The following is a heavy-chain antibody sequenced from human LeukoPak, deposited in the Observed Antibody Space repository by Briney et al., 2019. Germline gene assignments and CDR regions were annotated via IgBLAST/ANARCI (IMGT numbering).Heavy chain of an antibody. CDR1: GFTFSSYS. D-gene: IGHD3-10*01. J-gene: IGHJ4*02. CDR3: ARDLQLLWPFDY. Sequence: GGSLRLSCAASGFTFSSYSMNWIRQAPGKGLEWVSYISSSGSTIYYADSVKGRFAISRDNAKNSLYLQMNSLRAEDTAVYYCARDLQLLWPFDYWGQGTLVTVSS. CDR2: ISSSGSTI. V-gene: IGHV3-48*04.